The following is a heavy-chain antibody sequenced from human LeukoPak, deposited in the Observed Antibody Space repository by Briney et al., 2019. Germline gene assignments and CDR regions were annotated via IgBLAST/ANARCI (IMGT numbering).Heavy chain of an antibody. D-gene: IGHD2-21*02. CDR2: IYHSGNT. CDR3: ARSIIVVVAAGALDI. CDR1: GGSISSSSYY. Sequence: PSETLSLTCTVSGGSISSSSYYWSWIRQPPGKGLEWIGYIYHSGNTNSNPSLKSRVTISVDTTKNQFSLKLSSVTAADTAVYYCARSIIVVVAAGALDIWGQGTMVTVSS. V-gene: IGHV4-61*05. J-gene: IGHJ3*02.